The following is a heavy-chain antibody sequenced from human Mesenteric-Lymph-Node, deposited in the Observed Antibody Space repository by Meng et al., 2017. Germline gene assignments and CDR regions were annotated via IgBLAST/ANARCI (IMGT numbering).Heavy chain of an antibody. D-gene: IGHD6-13*01. CDR3: ARAPYSNTWYVRLDAFDF. Sequence: SETLSLTCTVSGGSIRNTNYYWAWIRQPPGKGLEWIGSIYYSGRTFYSPSLRSRVTMSIDTSKNQFSLNLSSVTAADTAVYFCARAPYSNTWYVRLDAFDFWGQGTTVTVSS. CDR1: GGSIRNTNYY. V-gene: IGHV4-39*07. J-gene: IGHJ3*01. CDR2: IYYSGRT.